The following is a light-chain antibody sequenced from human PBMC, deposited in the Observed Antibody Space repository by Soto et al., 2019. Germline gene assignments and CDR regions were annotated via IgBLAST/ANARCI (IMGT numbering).Light chain of an antibody. V-gene: IGKV1-5*03. CDR2: KAS. CDR3: QQYNSSPWT. Sequence: DIQMTQSPSTLSASVGDRVTITCRASQSISSWLAWYQQKPGKAPKLLIYKASSLESGVPSMFSGSGSGTEFTLTISSLQPDDFATYYFQQYNSSPWTFGQGTKVEIK. CDR1: QSISSW. J-gene: IGKJ1*01.